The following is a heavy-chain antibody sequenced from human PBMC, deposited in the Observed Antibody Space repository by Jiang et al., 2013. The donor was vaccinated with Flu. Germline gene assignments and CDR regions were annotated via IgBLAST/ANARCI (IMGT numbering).Heavy chain of an antibody. D-gene: IGHD3-16*01. Sequence: VKKPGASVKVSCKASGYTFTSYAMHWVRQAPGQRLEWMGWINAGNGNTKYSQKFQGRVTITRDTSASTAYMELSSLRSEDTAVYYCARDELVGGNYYYGMDVWGQGTTVTVSS. CDR3: ARDELVGGNYYYGMDV. J-gene: IGHJ6*02. V-gene: IGHV1-3*01. CDR2: INAGNGNT. CDR1: GYTFTSYA.